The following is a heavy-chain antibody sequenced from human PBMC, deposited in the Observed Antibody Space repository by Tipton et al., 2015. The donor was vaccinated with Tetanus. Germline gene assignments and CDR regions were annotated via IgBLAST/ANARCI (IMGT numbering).Heavy chain of an antibody. V-gene: IGHV4-34*01. CDR1: GGSFSGSY. CDR3: ARDLGAFCSGGGCYSGKVFDI. CDR2: VHPRGST. D-gene: IGHD2-15*01. J-gene: IGHJ3*02. Sequence: TLSLTCAVYGGSFSGSYWSWVRQPPGKGLEWIGEVHPRGSTNYNPSLKSRVTISLDTSKTHFYLNLSSVTAADTALYYCARDLGAFCSGGGCYSGKVFDIWGEGTMVTVS.